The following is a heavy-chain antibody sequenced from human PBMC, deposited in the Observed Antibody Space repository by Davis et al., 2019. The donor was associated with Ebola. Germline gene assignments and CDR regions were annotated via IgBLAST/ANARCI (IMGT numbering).Heavy chain of an antibody. Sequence: PGGSLRLSCVASGFNIGGYAMHWVRQAPGKGLEWLAAISYDSINKDDTESVKGRFTISRDNSKNTLYLQMDSLRSEDTAVYFCASSVVVPLGCCAYYYAMDVWGQGTTVTVSS. J-gene: IGHJ6*02. CDR1: GFNIGGYA. CDR2: ISYDSINK. CDR3: ASSVVVPLGCCAYYYAMDV. V-gene: IGHV3-30-3*01. D-gene: IGHD2-15*01.